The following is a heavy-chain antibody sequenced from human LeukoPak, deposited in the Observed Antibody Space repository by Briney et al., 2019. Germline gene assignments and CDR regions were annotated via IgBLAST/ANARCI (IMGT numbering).Heavy chain of an antibody. V-gene: IGHV1-8*01. CDR2: MNPNSGNT. D-gene: IGHD5-18*01. Sequence: ASVKVSCKASGYSFTTYDINWVRQATGQGLEWMGWMNPNSGNTGYAQRFQGRVTMTRDTSISTAYMELNSLTSEDTAVYYCAKNIRDTGTFDYWGQGTLVTVSS. CDR1: GYSFTTYD. J-gene: IGHJ4*02. CDR3: AKNIRDTGTFDY.